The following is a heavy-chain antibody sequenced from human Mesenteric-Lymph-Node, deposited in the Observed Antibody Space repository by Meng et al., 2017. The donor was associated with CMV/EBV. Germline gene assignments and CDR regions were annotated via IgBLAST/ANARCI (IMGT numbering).Heavy chain of an antibody. CDR2: ISWDGGST. Sequence: GESLKISCAASGFTFDDYTMHWVRQAPGKGLEWVSLISWDGGSTYYADSVKGRFTISRDNSKNSLYLQMNSLRAEDTAVYYCATEHDAFDIWGQGTMVTVSS. CDR3: ATEHDAFDI. CDR1: GFTFDDYT. V-gene: IGHV3-43*01. J-gene: IGHJ3*02.